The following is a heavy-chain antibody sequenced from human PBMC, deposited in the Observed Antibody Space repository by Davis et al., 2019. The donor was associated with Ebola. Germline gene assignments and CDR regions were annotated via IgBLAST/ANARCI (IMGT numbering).Heavy chain of an antibody. Sequence: SETLSLTCTVSGGSISSYYWSWIRQPPGKGLEWIGYIYYSGSTNYNPSLKSRVTISVDTSKNQFSLKLSSVTAADTAVYYCARGPIYDYIWGSYRYRGYYFDYWGQGTLVTASS. CDR1: GGSISSYY. CDR2: IYYSGST. V-gene: IGHV4-59*01. D-gene: IGHD3-16*02. CDR3: ARGPIYDYIWGSYRYRGYYFDY. J-gene: IGHJ4*02.